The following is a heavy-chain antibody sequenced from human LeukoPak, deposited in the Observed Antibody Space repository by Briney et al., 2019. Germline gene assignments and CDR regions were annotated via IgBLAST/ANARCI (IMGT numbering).Heavy chain of an antibody. CDR1: GYTFTSYA. Sequence: ASVTVSCKASGYTFTSYAMNWVRQAPGQGLEWMGWINTNTGNPTYAQGFTGRFVFSLDTSVSTAYLQISSLKAEDTAVYYCARGYLMGRVAATDYWGQGTLVTVSS. J-gene: IGHJ4*02. CDR3: ARGYLMGRVAATDY. D-gene: IGHD6-19*01. CDR2: INTNTGNP. V-gene: IGHV7-4-1*02.